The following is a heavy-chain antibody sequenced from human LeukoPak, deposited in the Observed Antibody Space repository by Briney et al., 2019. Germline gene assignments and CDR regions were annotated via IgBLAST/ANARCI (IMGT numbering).Heavy chain of an antibody. CDR1: GGSISSGSYY. CDR2: IYTSGST. D-gene: IGHD5-12*01. Sequence: NASQTLSLTCTVSGGSISSGSYYWSWIRQPAGKGLEWIGRIYTSGSTNCNPSLKSRVTISVDTSKNQFSLKLSSVTAADTAVYYCARVPADIVATYYMDVWGKGTTVTVSS. V-gene: IGHV4-61*02. J-gene: IGHJ6*03. CDR3: ARVPADIVATYYMDV.